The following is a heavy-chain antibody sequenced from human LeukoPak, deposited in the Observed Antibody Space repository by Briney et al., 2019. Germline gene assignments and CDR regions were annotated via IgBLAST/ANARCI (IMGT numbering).Heavy chain of an antibody. V-gene: IGHV4-39*02. CDR1: GVSITASSFY. J-gene: IGHJ1*01. CDR2: IHYTGST. CDR3: ARDQTYYVSSGYYYVTYFHH. Sequence: PSETLSLTCSVSGVSITASSFYWGWIRQPPGKGLEWIGTIHYTGSTYYNPSLKSRVTISVDTSRNQFSLKLSSVTAADTAIYYCARDQTYYVSSGYYYVTYFHHWGQGILVTVSS. D-gene: IGHD3-22*01.